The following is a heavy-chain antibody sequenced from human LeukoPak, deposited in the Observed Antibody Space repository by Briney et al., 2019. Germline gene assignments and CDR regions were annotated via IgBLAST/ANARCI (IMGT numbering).Heavy chain of an antibody. Sequence: RASVKVSCKASGYTFTDYYIHWVRQAPGQGLEWMGWINPNSGGTNYAQKFQGRVTMTRDTSISTAYLDLSSLRSDDTAVYYCARDGDYGTGSYYRGCIDSWGQGTPVTVSP. CDR3: ARDGDYGTGSYYRGCIDS. D-gene: IGHD3-10*01. CDR2: INPNSGGT. CDR1: GYTFTDYY. J-gene: IGHJ4*02. V-gene: IGHV1-2*02.